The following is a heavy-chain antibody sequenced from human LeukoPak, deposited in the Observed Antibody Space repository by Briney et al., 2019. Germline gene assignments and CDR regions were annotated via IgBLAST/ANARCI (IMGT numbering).Heavy chain of an antibody. D-gene: IGHD6-6*01. CDR3: AKMSSSSNWFDP. V-gene: IGHV4-4*07. CDR1: GGSISSYY. CDR2: IYTSGST. J-gene: IGHJ5*02. Sequence: PSETLSLTCTVSGGSISSYYWSWIRQPAGKGLEWIGRIYTSGSTNYNPSLKSRVTMSVDTSKNQFSLKLSSVTAADTAVYFCAKMSSSSNWFDPWGQGTLVTVSS.